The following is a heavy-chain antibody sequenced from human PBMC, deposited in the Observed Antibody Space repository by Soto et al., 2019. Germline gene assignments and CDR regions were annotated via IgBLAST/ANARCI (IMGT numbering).Heavy chain of an antibody. CDR3: ARVIRGYSYGFDRQYYYYGMDV. Sequence: ASLKVSCKASGGTFSSYAISWVRQAPGQGLEWMGGIIPIFGTANYAQKFQGRVTITADESTSTAYMELSSLRSEDTAVYYCARVIRGYSYGFDRQYYYYGMDVWGQGTTVTVSS. V-gene: IGHV1-69*13. CDR2: IIPIFGTA. D-gene: IGHD5-18*01. J-gene: IGHJ6*02. CDR1: GGTFSSYA.